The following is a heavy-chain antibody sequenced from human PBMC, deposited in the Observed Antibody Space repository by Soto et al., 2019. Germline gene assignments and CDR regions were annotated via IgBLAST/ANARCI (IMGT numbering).Heavy chain of an antibody. D-gene: IGHD6-19*01. J-gene: IGHJ4*02. CDR1: GFTFSDYA. Sequence: VQLVESGGGVVQPGRSLRLSCAASGFTFSDYAMHWVRQAPGKGLVWVAVVSHDGRNTHYADSVKGRFTISRDSSKYTVSLESTSLRAEDTAVYYCAKGGRQWLVTSDFNYWGQGALVTVSS. CDR3: AKGGRQWLVTSDFNY. V-gene: IGHV3-30*18. CDR2: VSHDGRNT.